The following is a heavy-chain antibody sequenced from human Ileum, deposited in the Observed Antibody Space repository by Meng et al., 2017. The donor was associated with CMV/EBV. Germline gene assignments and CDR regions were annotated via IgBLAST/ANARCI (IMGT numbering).Heavy chain of an antibody. J-gene: IGHJ3*02. Sequence: GITLSDYNSDWIRQAPEKGLKWVDRSGNKADDYPTKFDASAEGRFFLSRGNSKNLLYLQMNSLNTGDTAVYYCVRGHNDLNIYAFDIWGPGTMVTVSS. CDR2: SGNKADDYPT. V-gene: IGHV3-72*01. CDR3: VRGHNDLNIYAFDI. D-gene: IGHD2-8*01. CDR1: GITLSDYN.